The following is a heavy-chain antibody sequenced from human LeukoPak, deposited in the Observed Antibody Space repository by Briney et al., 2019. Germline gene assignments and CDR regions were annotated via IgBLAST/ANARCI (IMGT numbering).Heavy chain of an antibody. CDR2: IDTSTSYI. CDR3: ARESLLGGIDY. D-gene: IGHD3-16*01. CDR1: GFTFSTYS. Sequence: PGGSLRLSCAAPGFTFSTYSMNWVRQAPGKGLEWVSFIDTSTSYIYYGDSVKGRFTISRDNAKNSVYLQMNSLRAEDTAIYHCARESLLGGIDYWGQGTLVTVSS. J-gene: IGHJ4*02. V-gene: IGHV3-21*01.